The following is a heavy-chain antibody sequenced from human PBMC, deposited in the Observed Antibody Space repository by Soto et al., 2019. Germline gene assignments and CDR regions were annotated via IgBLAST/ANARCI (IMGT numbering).Heavy chain of an antibody. V-gene: IGHV1-18*04. J-gene: IGHJ6*02. CDR2: ISAYNGNT. D-gene: IGHD1-26*01. Sequence: ASVKVSCKASGYTFTSYGISWVRQAPGQGLEWMGWISAYNGNTNYAQKLQGRVTMTTDTSTSTAYMELRSLRSDDTAVYYCARGVLVGATGLYGMDVWGQGTTVTVPS. CDR3: ARGVLVGATGLYGMDV. CDR1: GYTFTSYG.